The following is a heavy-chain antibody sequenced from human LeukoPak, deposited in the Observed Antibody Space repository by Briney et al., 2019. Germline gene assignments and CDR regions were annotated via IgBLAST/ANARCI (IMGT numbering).Heavy chain of an antibody. J-gene: IGHJ5*02. Sequence: GGSLRLSCAASGFTFDDYAMHWVRQAPGKGLEWVSGISWNSGSIGYADSVKGRFTISRDNAKNSLYLQMNSLRAEDTALYYRAKGYVSNWNLNWFDPWGQGTLVTVSS. CDR2: ISWNSGSI. D-gene: IGHD1-20*01. CDR3: AKGYVSNWNLNWFDP. CDR1: GFTFDDYA. V-gene: IGHV3-9*01.